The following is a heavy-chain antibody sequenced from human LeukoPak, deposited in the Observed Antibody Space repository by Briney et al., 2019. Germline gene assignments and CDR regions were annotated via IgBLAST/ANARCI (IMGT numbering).Heavy chain of an antibody. J-gene: IGHJ4*02. Sequence: GRSLRLSCAASGVTFDDYAMHWVRQAPGKGLEWVSGISWNSGSIGYADSVKGRFTISRDNAKNSLYLQMNSLRAEDMALYYCAKDGDVRYCSGGSCHLGGGYFDYWGQGTLVTVPS. CDR3: AKDGDVRYCSGGSCHLGGGYFDY. CDR1: GVTFDDYA. V-gene: IGHV3-9*03. CDR2: ISWNSGSI. D-gene: IGHD2-15*01.